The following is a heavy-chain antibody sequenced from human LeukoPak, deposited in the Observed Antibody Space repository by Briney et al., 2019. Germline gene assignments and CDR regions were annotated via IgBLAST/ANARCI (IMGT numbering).Heavy chain of an antibody. V-gene: IGHV1-46*01. J-gene: IGHJ4*02. CDR2: INPSGGST. Sequence: ASVKVSCKASGYTSTSYYMHWVRQAPGQGLEWMGIINPSGGSTSYAQKFQGRVTMTRDMSTSTVYMELSSLRSEDTAVYYCARDRGSSWPLESSYFDYWGQGTLVTVSS. CDR1: GYTSTSYY. D-gene: IGHD6-13*01. CDR3: ARDRGSSWPLESSYFDY.